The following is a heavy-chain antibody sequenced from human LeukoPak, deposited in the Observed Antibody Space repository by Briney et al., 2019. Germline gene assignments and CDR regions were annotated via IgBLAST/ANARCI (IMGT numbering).Heavy chain of an antibody. CDR2: ISSGSGTA. V-gene: IGHV3-48*01. D-gene: IGHD4-17*01. Sequence: GGSLRLSCAASGFIFSSYSMNWVRQTPGKGLEWISYISSGSGTAYYGDSVQGRFITSRDNAKNSLHLQMNSLRAEDTGVYYCAKDRGNDYGVFDYWGQGILVTVSS. CDR3: AKDRGNDYGVFDY. J-gene: IGHJ4*02. CDR1: GFIFSSYS.